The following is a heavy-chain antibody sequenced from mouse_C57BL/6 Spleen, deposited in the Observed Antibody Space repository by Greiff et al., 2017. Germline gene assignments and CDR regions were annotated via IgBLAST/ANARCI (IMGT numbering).Heavy chain of an antibody. J-gene: IGHJ1*03. CDR1: GYTFTTYP. CDR2: FHPYNDDT. V-gene: IGHV1-47*01. CDR3: AIGSGQGYYVNWYFDV. D-gene: IGHD2-3*01. Sequence: QVQLKQSGAELVKPGASVKMSCKASGYTFTTYPIEWMKQNHGKSLEWIGNFHPYNDDTKYNEKFKGKATLTVEKSSSTVYLELSRLTSDDSAVYYCAIGSGQGYYVNWYFDVWGTGTTVTVSS.